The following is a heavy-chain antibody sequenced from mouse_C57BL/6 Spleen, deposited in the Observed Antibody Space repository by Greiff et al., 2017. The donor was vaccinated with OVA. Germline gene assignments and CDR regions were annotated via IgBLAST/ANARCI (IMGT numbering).Heavy chain of an antibody. V-gene: IGHV1-55*01. Sequence: QVQLQQPGAELVKPGASVKMSCKASGYTFTSYWITWVKQRPGQGLEWIGDIYPGSGSTNYNEKFKSKATLTVDTSSSTAYMQLSSLTSEDSAVYYCARHGYGSSDYYAMDYWGQGTSVTVSS. CDR1: GYTFTSYW. J-gene: IGHJ4*01. CDR3: ARHGYGSSDYYAMDY. CDR2: IYPGSGST. D-gene: IGHD1-1*01.